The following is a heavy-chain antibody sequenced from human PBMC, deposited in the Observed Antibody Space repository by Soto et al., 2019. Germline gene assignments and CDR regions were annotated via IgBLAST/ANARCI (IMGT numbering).Heavy chain of an antibody. Sequence: GGSLRLSCAVSGFTFSEYYMTWVRQAPGKGLEWVSYIGGSGSHTNYVESVKGRFTISRDNGKNLLYLQMNSLRAEDMAMYYCARAPYSSSWYYFDYWGQGTLVTVSS. CDR1: GFTFSEYY. CDR3: ARAPYSSSWYYFDY. J-gene: IGHJ4*02. CDR2: IGGSGSHT. V-gene: IGHV3-11*05. D-gene: IGHD6-13*01.